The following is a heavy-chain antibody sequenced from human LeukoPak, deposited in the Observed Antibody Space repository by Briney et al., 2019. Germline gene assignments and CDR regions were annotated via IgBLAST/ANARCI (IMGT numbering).Heavy chain of an antibody. CDR3: AREGHGDILTGYYKDGYYFDY. D-gene: IGHD3-9*01. CDR2: IIPIFGTA. V-gene: IGHV1-69*13. CDR1: GGTFSSYA. Sequence: ASVKVSCKASGGTFSSYAISWVRQAPGQGLEGMGGIIPIFGTANYAQKFQGRVTITADESTSTAYMELSSVRYEDTAVYYCAREGHGDILTGYYKDGYYFDYWGQGTLVTVSS. J-gene: IGHJ4*02.